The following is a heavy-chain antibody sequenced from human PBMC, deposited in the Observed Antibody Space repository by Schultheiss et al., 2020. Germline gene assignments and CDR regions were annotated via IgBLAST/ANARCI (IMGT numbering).Heavy chain of an antibody. D-gene: IGHD6-19*01. J-gene: IGHJ5*02. CDR1: SGSISSYY. CDR3: ARSTEGGSGWYLGAHWFDP. CDR2: IYYSGST. Sequence: SETLSLTCTVSSGSISSYYWSWIRQHPGKGLEWIGYIYYSGSTYYNPSLKSRVTISVDTSKNQFSLQLNSVTPEDTAVYYCARSTEGGSGWYLGAHWFDPWGQGTLVTFSS. V-gene: IGHV4-59*06.